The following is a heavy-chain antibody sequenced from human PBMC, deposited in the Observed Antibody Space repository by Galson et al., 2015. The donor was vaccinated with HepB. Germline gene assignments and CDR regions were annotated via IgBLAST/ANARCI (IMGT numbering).Heavy chain of an antibody. D-gene: IGHD3-22*01. Sequence: SLRLSCAASGFTFSSYWMHWVRQAPGKGLVWVSRINSDGSSTSYADSVKGRFTISRDNAKNTLYLQMNSLRAEDTAVYYCARVDYYDSSGYYYEYYFDYWGQGTLVTVSS. CDR3: ARVDYYDSSGYYYEYYFDY. V-gene: IGHV3-74*01. CDR2: INSDGSST. J-gene: IGHJ4*02. CDR1: GFTFSSYW.